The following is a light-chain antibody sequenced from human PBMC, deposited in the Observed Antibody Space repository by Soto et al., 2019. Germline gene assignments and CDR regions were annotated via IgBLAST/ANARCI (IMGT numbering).Light chain of an antibody. CDR1: QSPLFSNGVTY. CDR2: EVS. J-gene: IGKJ1*01. V-gene: IGKV2-30*01. Sequence: DVVMTQSPLSLPVTLGQPASISCRSSQSPLFSNGVTYLSWLHQRPGQSPRRLIYEVSRRDSGVPDRFSGSGSGTDFTLKIRRVEAEDAGVYYCMQGTYWPPTFGQGTKVDIK. CDR3: MQGTYWPPT.